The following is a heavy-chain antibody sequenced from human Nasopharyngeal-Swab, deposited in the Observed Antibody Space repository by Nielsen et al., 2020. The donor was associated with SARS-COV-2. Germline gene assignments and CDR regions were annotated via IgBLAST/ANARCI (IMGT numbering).Heavy chain of an antibody. CDR3: ARGPKLFSSGGDYFDP. D-gene: IGHD4-17*01. CDR1: GFTFSSYA. Sequence: GESLKISCAASGFTFSSYAMSWVRQAPGKGLEWVSAISGSGGSTYYADSVKGRFTISRDNSKNTLYLQMNSLRAEDTAMYYCARGPKLFSSGGDYFDPWGQGTLVTVSS. V-gene: IGHV3-23*01. J-gene: IGHJ5*02. CDR2: ISGSGGST.